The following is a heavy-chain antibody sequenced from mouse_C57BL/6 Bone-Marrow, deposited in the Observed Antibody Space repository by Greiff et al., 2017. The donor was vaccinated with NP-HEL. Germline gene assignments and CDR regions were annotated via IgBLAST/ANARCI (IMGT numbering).Heavy chain of an antibody. CDR3: ARNSVWYFDV. J-gene: IGHJ1*03. CDR1: GYTFTNYW. V-gene: IGHV1-63*01. Sequence: VQLQQSGAELVRPGTSVKMSCKASGYTFTNYWIGWAKQRPGHGLEWIGDIYPGGGYTNYNEKFKGKATLTADKSSSTAYMQFSSLTSEDSAIYYCARNSVWYFDVWGTGTTVTVSS. CDR2: IYPGGGYT.